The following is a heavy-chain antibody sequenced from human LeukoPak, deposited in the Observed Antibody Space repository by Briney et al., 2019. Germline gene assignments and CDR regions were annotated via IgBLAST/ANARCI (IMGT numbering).Heavy chain of an antibody. CDR3: ARDYHDSSGYGQHCDY. CDR1: GFTFSSYA. J-gene: IGHJ4*02. CDR2: ISYHGSDK. V-gene: IGHV3-30*04. Sequence: YPGRSLRLSCAASGFTFSSYAMHWVRQAPGKGLEWVAVISYHGSDKYYADSVKGRFTISRDNSGNTLYLEMISLRDEDTAVYYCARDYHDSSGYGQHCDYWGQGTLVTVSS. D-gene: IGHD3-22*01.